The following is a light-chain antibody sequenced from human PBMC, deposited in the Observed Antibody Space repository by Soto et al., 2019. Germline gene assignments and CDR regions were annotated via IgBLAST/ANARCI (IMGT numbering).Light chain of an antibody. J-gene: IGKJ2*01. Sequence: EIVLTQSPGTLSMSPGERATLSCRASQSVSSYLAWYQQKPGQAPRLLIYDASKRAYGIPARFSGSGSGTDLTLTVSSLEPEDFAVYYCQQRTNWPPTFGQGTKLEIK. CDR2: DAS. CDR1: QSVSSY. V-gene: IGKV3-11*01. CDR3: QQRTNWPPT.